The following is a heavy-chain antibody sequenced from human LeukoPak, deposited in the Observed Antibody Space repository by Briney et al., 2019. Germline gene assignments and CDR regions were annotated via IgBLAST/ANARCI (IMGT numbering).Heavy chain of an antibody. D-gene: IGHD3-3*01. J-gene: IGHJ4*02. CDR3: ATPEGVVSG. V-gene: IGHV3-21*01. CDR2: ISSSSSYI. Sequence: GGSLRLSCAVSGFTFSSYSMNWVRQAPGKGLEWVSSISSSSSYIYYADSVKGRFTISRGNAKNSLYLQMNSLRAEDTAVYYCATPEGVVSGWGQGTLVTVSS. CDR1: GFTFSSYS.